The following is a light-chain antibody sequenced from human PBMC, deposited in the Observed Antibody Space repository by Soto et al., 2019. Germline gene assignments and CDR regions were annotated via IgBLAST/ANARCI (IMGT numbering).Light chain of an antibody. CDR3: QQRSNSPPT. J-gene: IGKJ5*01. V-gene: IGKV3-11*01. CDR2: DAS. Sequence: EIVWTQSPATLSLSPGERATLSCRASQSISSDLAWYQQKPGQAPRLLIYDASTRATGIPARFSGSGSGTDFTLTISSLEPEDVAFYYCQQRSNSPPTFGQGTRLEIK. CDR1: QSISSD.